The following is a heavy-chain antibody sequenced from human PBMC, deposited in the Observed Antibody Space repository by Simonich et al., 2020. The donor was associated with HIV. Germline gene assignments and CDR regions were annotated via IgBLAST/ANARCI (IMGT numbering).Heavy chain of an antibody. D-gene: IGHD6-6*01. Sequence: EVQLVESGGGLVQPGRSLRLSCAASGFTFDDYAMHWVRQARGKGRGWVSGISWNSGSIGYADSVKGRFTISRDNAKNSLYLQMNSLRAEDMALYYCAKDRYSSSSGSFDYWGQGTLVTVSS. J-gene: IGHJ4*02. V-gene: IGHV3-9*03. CDR3: AKDRYSSSSGSFDY. CDR1: GFTFDDYA. CDR2: ISWNSGSI.